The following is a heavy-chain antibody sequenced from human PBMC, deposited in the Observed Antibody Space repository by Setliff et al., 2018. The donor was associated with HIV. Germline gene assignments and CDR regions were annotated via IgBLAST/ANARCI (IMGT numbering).Heavy chain of an antibody. CDR3: VKMLDIAVPQTGDRKSRIIATLDP. Sequence: PGGSLRLSCAASGFTFNTFLMNWVRQAPGKGLEWVASISSDSSHIYYADPLQGRITISRDNARNSLFLQMNSLRAEDTAVYYCVKMLDIAVPQTGDRKSRIIATLDPWGQGTLVTVSS. J-gene: IGHJ5*02. CDR2: ISSDSSHI. D-gene: IGHD3-10*01. CDR1: GFTFNTFL. V-gene: IGHV3-21*01.